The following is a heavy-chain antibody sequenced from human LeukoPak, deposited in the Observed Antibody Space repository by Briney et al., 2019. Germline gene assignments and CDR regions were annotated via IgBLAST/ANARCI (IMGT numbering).Heavy chain of an antibody. Sequence: GGSLRLSCAASGFTVSSNYVSWVRQAPGKGLEWVSLIYSGGSTCYADSVEGRFTISRDNSKNTLYLQMNSLRAEDTAVYYCARAIGSVTIQRYFDLWGRGTLVTVSS. D-gene: IGHD4-17*01. CDR1: GFTVSSNY. CDR3: ARAIGSVTIQRYFDL. V-gene: IGHV3-53*01. CDR2: IYSGGST. J-gene: IGHJ2*01.